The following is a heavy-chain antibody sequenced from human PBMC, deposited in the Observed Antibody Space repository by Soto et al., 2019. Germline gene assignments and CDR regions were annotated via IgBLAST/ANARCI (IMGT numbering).Heavy chain of an antibody. J-gene: IGHJ4*02. V-gene: IGHV4-59*01. CDR1: GGSISSYY. D-gene: IGHD3-22*01. CDR3: ARHYYYSSAYYYIGDY. CDR2: IYYSGST. Sequence: PSETLSLTCTVSGGSISSYYWSWIRQPPGKGLEWIGYIYYSGSTNYNPSLKSRVTISVDTSKNQFSLKLSSVTAADTAMYYCARHYYYSSAYYYIGDYCGQGTLVTVSS.